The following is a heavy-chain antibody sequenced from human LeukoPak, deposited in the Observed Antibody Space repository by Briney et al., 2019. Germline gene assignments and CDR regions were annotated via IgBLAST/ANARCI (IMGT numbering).Heavy chain of an antibody. V-gene: IGHV3-30*04. Sequence: GGSLRLSCVASGFTFSSYAMSWVRQAPGKGLDWLSLVSYDGKTTYYADSVKGRFIISRDSSKNTVHLQMNNLRPEDTAIYYCTREYGAGYFDSWGQGTLVTVSS. CDR2: VSYDGKTT. J-gene: IGHJ4*02. CDR1: GFTFSSYA. D-gene: IGHD1-26*01. CDR3: TREYGAGYFDS.